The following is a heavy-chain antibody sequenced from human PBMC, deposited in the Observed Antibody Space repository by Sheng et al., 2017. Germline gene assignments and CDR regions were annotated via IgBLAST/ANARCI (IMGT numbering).Heavy chain of an antibody. D-gene: IGHD2-2*01. Sequence: QVQLVESGGGVVQPGRSLRLSCAASGFTFSSYGMHWVRQAPGKGLEWVAVISYDGSNKYYADSVKGRFTISRDNSKNTLYLQMNSLRAEDTAVYYCAKDLFAVTFVVVPAAMNYWGQGTLVTVSS. CDR2: ISYDGSNK. CDR1: GFTFSSYG. V-gene: IGHV3-30*18. CDR3: AKDLFAVTFVVVPAAMNY. J-gene: IGHJ4*02.